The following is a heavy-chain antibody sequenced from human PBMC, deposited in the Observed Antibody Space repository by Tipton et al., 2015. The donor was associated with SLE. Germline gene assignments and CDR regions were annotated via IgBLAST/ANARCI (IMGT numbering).Heavy chain of an antibody. J-gene: IGHJ4*02. D-gene: IGHD6-6*01. Sequence: TLSLTCTVSGDSIRSYYWSWIRQPAGKGLEWIGRLYISEGTNYNPSLKSRVTISVDTSKNHFSLKLSSVTAADTAVYYCARGQQLVAFDYWGQGTLVTVSS. CDR3: ARGQQLVAFDY. V-gene: IGHV4-4*07. CDR1: GDSIRSYY. CDR2: LYISEGT.